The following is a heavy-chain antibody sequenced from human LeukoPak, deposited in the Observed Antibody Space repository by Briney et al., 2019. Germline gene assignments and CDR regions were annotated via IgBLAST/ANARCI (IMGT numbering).Heavy chain of an antibody. CDR3: ARGPHIAAAATWWFDP. CDR2: INPTSGAT. CDR1: GYTFSTYY. D-gene: IGHD6-13*01. J-gene: IGHJ5*02. Sequence: ASVKVSCKASGYTFSTYYMHWVRQAPGQGLEWMGIINPTSGATNYAQRFQGRVTMTRDTSTSTVYMEVSSLRSEDTAVYYCARGPHIAAAATWWFDPWGQGTLVTVSS. V-gene: IGHV1-46*01.